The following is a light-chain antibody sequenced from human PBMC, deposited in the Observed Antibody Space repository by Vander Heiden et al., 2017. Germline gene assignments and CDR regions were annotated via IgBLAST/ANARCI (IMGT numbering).Light chain of an antibody. V-gene: IGLV3-21*02. CDR2: EDL. CDR1: NLGSKS. Sequence: SYVLTPPTSVSVAPGQTARTTCAGHNLGSKSVHWYQQKPGQPPLLVVYEDLNRPSGIPARFSASNSGNTETLTIIGVEAGNLADDYCPPYYSNSEVVFCGGTKL. J-gene: IGLJ2*01. CDR3: PPYYSNSEVV.